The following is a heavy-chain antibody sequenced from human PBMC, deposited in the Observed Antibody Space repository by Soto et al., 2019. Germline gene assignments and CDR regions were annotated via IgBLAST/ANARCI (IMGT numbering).Heavy chain of an antibody. CDR3: AHRPIWRPGGDYFDY. D-gene: IGHD3-3*01. V-gene: IGHV2-5*02. CDR1: GFSLSTSGVG. CDR2: IYWDDDK. Sequence: QITLKESGPTLVKPTQTLTLTCTFSGFSLSTSGVGVGWIRQPPGKALEWLALIYWDDDKRYSPSLKSRLTITKDTSKNQVVLTMTNMDPVDTATYYCAHRPIWRPGGDYFDYWGQGTLVTVSS. J-gene: IGHJ4*02.